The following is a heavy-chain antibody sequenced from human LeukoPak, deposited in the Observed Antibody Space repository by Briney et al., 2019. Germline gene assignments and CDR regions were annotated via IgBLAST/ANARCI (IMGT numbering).Heavy chain of an antibody. D-gene: IGHD1-26*01. J-gene: IGHJ6*03. Sequence: GGSLRLSCAASGFTFSSYSMNWVRQAPGKGLEWVSYISSSSSTIYYADSVKGRFTISRDNSKNTLYLQMGSLRAEDMAVYYCARKGGATTYGYYYYYMDVWGKGTTVTISS. CDR2: ISSSSSTI. CDR3: ARKGGATTYGYYYYYMDV. V-gene: IGHV3-48*01. CDR1: GFTFSSYS.